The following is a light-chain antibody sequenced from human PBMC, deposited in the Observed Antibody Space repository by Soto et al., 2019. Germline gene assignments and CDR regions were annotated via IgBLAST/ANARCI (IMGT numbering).Light chain of an antibody. CDR3: CSYAGSYSNYV. CDR1: SSDVGGYNY. J-gene: IGLJ1*01. CDR2: EVT. Sequence: QSALTQPRSVSGSAGQSVTISCTGTSSDVGGYNYVSWYQQHPGKVPKLMIYEVTKRPSGVPDRFSGSKSGNTASLTISGLQAEDEADYYCCSYAGSYSNYVFGTGTKVTVL. V-gene: IGLV2-11*01.